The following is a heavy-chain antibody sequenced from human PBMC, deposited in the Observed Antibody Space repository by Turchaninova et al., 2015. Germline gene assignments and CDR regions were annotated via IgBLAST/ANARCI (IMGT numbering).Heavy chain of an antibody. V-gene: IGHV2-5*02. CDR3: AHYGSGSYDY. CDR1: GFSLSPSGVG. J-gene: IGHJ4*02. D-gene: IGHD3-10*01. CDR2: IYWDDDK. Sequence: QITLKESGPTLVKPTQTLTLTCTFSGFSLSPSGVGVGWIRQPPGKAQDWLALIYWDDDKPSCPSLKGRLTITKDTSKNPVVLTMTNMDPVDTATYYCAHYGSGSYDYWGQGTLVTVSS.